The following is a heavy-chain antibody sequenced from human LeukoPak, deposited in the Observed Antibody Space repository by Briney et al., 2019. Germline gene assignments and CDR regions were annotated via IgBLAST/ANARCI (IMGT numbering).Heavy chain of an antibody. CDR1: GFTFSIFW. CDR3: ARGGIVATVDV. J-gene: IGHJ6*02. D-gene: IGHD5-12*01. Sequence: GGSLRLSCAASGFTFSIFWMSWVRQAPGKGLQWVSTVSAGGGSTYYADSVKGRFTISRDNSKNTLYLQMNSLRAEDTAVYYCARGGIVATVDVWGQGTTVTVSS. CDR2: VSAGGGST. V-gene: IGHV3-23*01.